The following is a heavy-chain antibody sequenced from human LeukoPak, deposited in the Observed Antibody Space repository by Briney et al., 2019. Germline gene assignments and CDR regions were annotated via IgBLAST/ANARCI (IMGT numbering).Heavy chain of an antibody. J-gene: IGHJ4*02. D-gene: IGHD3-9*01. CDR1: GCSVISGSYY. CDR2: VSHSGNT. V-gene: IGHV4-61*01. CDR3: VREHDWGDFDF. Sequence: SETLSLTCPVSGCSVISGSYYWSWIRQPPGKELEWIGYVSHSGNTNYNPSLKSRVTISKDTSKNQFSLKLSSVTAAGTAVYYCVREHDWGDFDFWGQGTLVTVSS.